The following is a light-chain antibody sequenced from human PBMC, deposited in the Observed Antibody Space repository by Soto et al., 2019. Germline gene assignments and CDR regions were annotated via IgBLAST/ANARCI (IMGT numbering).Light chain of an antibody. CDR2: GAS. CDR3: QQYNNWPRT. J-gene: IGKJ1*01. Sequence: EIVLTQSPATLSLSPGERATLSCRASQSVSIYLAWYHQKPGQAPRLLIYGASTRATGIPARFSGSGSGTEFTLTISSLQSEDFAVYYCQQYNNWPRTFGQGTKVDI. CDR1: QSVSIY. V-gene: IGKV3-15*01.